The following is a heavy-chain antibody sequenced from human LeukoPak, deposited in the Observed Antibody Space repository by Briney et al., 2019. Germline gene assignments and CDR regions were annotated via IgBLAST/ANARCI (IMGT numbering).Heavy chain of an antibody. CDR3: SGSGGSSWEDDAFDI. J-gene: IGHJ3*02. D-gene: IGHD1-26*01. CDR2: IRYDGSNK. CDR1: GFTFSSYG. V-gene: IGHV3-30*02. Sequence: GGSLRLSCAASGFTFSSYGMHWVRQAPGKGLEWVAFIRYDGSNKYYADSVKGRFTISRDNSKNTLYLQMNSLRAEDTAVYYCSGSGGSSWEDDAFDIWGQGTMVTVSS.